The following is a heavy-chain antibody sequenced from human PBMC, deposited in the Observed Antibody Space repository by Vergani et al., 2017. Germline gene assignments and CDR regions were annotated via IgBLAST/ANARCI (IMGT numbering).Heavy chain of an antibody. CDR1: GGSISSSSYY. CDR2: IYYSGST. V-gene: IGHV4-39*07. Sequence: QLQLQESGPGLVKPSETLSLTCTVSGGSISSSSYYWGWIRQPPGKGLEWIGSIYYSGSTYYNPSLKSRVTISVDTSKNQFSLKLSSVTAADTAVYYCARVDLGYCRGGSCSYYFDYWGQGTLVTVSS. CDR3: ARVDLGYCRGGSCSYYFDY. D-gene: IGHD2-15*01. J-gene: IGHJ4*02.